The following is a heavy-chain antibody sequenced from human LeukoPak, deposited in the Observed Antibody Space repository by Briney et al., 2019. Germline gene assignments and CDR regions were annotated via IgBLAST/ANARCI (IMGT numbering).Heavy chain of an antibody. D-gene: IGHD3-22*01. J-gene: IGHJ6*02. Sequence: PSQTLSLTCTVSGGSITSGDYSWSWIRQPPGKGLEWTGYISYSGSTYYNPSLKSRVTISVDTSKNQFSLKLSSVTAADTAVYYCVRDRLVVSTGGYYYYGMDVWGLGTTVTVSS. V-gene: IGHV4-30-4*01. CDR2: ISYSGST. CDR1: GGSITSGDYS. CDR3: VRDRLVVSTGGYYYYGMDV.